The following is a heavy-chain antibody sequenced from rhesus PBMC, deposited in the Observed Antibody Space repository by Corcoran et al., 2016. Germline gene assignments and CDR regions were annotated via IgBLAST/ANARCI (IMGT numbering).Heavy chain of an antibody. CDR1: GGSISDSYR. CDR3: ARDAPTANWYFDL. D-gene: IGHD4-29*01. Sequence: QVQLQESGPGVVKPSETLSLTCAVSGGSISDSYRWSWSRQPPGKGLEWIGYIYGSSTSTNYHPSLKSRVTISKDTSKNQFSLKLSSVTAADTAVYYCARDAPTANWYFDLWGPGTPITISS. J-gene: IGHJ2*01. CDR2: IYGSSTST. V-gene: IGHV4S10*01.